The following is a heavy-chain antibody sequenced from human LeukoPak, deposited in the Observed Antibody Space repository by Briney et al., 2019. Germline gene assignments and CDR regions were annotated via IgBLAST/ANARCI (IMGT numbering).Heavy chain of an antibody. V-gene: IGHV3-30*02. D-gene: IGHD6-6*01. CDR2: IRHDGSDK. CDR3: ARKKSVYRSSSSTYYYMDV. CDR1: GFTFGSYG. Sequence: GGSLRLSCAASGFTFGSYGVHWVRQAPGKGLEWVAFIRHDGSDKYYADSVKGRFTISRDNSKSTLYLQMNSLRAEDTAVYHCARKKSVYRSSSSTYYYMDVWGKGTTVTVSS. J-gene: IGHJ6*03.